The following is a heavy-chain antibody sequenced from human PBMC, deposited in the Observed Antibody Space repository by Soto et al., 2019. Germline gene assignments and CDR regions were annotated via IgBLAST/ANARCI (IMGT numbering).Heavy chain of an antibody. CDR1: CGSISSYD. V-gene: IGHV4-59*01. Sequence: SQTLCVRWTVACGSISSYDGSRILQPPGKGLEWIGYIYYSGSTNYNPSLKSRVTISVDTSKNQFSLKLSSVTAADTAVYYCAMGRYFDYHMDVWGKGTTVTVSS. CDR2: IYYSGST. D-gene: IGHD3-9*01. J-gene: IGHJ6*03. CDR3: AMGRYFDYHMDV.